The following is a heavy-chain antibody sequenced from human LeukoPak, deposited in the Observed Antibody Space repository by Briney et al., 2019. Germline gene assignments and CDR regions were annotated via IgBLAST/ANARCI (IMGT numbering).Heavy chain of an antibody. CDR2: INPNSGGT. Sequence: ASVKVSCTASGYTFTGYYMHWVRQAPGQGLEWMGWINPNSGGTNYAQKSQGRVTMTRDTSISTAYMELSRLRSDDTAVYYCARPLDYGDYLWGQGTLVTVSS. CDR1: GYTFTGYY. CDR3: ARPLDYGDYL. V-gene: IGHV1-2*02. D-gene: IGHD4-17*01. J-gene: IGHJ5*02.